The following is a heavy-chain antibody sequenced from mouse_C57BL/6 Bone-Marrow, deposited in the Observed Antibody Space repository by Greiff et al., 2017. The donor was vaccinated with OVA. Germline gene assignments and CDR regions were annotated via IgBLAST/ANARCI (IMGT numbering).Heavy chain of an antibody. V-gene: IGHV5-12*01. Sequence: EVHLVESGGGLVQPGGSLKLSCAASGFTFSDYYMYWVRQTPERRLEWVAYISHGGGSTYYPDTVKGRFTISRDNTKNTPYLQMSRLKSEDTAMYYCARHPVYYSSYGFAYWGQGTLVTVSA. CDR2: ISHGGGST. CDR1: GFTFSDYY. J-gene: IGHJ3*01. CDR3: ARHPVYYSSYGFAY. D-gene: IGHD2-5*01.